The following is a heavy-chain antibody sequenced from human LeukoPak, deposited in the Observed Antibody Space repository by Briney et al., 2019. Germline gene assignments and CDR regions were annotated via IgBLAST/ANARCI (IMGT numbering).Heavy chain of an antibody. CDR2: ISGIGGYT. Sequence: GGSLRLSCAASGFTFSDYYMNWIRQTPGKGLEWVSYISGIGGYTNYADSVKGRFTISRDNGKNPLYLQMNSLRAEDTAVYYCTRNDNWGGSSSYPDYWGQGTLVTVSS. J-gene: IGHJ4*02. V-gene: IGHV3-11*06. CDR1: GFTFSDYY. D-gene: IGHD6-6*01. CDR3: TRNDNWGGSSSYPDY.